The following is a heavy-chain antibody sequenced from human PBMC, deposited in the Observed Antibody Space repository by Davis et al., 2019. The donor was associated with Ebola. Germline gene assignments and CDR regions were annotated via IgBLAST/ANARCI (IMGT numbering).Heavy chain of an antibody. Sequence: SETLSLTCAVYGGSFSGYYWSWIRQPPGKGLEWIGEINHSGSTNHNPSLKSRVTISIDTSKNQFSLKLSSVTAADTAVYYCAKYRRGYSYGYDFWYFDLWGRGTLVTVSS. V-gene: IGHV4-34*01. D-gene: IGHD5-18*01. J-gene: IGHJ2*01. CDR3: AKYRRGYSYGYDFWYFDL. CDR2: INHSGST. CDR1: GGSFSGYY.